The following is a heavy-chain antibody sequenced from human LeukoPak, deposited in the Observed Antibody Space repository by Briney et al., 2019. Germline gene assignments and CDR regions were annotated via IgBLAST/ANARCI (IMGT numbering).Heavy chain of an antibody. CDR2: IIPILGIA. CDR3: ARSKDSWYRLDY. Sequence: SVKVSCKASGGTFSSYTISWVRQAPGQGLEWMGRIIPILGIANYAQKFQGRVTITADKSTSTAYMELSSLRSEDTAVYYCARSKDSWYRLDYWGQGTLVTVSS. CDR1: GGTFSSYT. D-gene: IGHD6-13*01. J-gene: IGHJ4*02. V-gene: IGHV1-69*02.